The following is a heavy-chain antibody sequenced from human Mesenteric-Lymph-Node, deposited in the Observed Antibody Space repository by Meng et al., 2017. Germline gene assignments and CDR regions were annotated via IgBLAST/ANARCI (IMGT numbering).Heavy chain of an antibody. CDR3: VRSSGWVKTGFDP. Sequence: PRLQGSGLGLRKPSEALSLPCSVSGGSISTSGYYWGWIRQPPGKGLEWIGSIGHSGFTYYTPSLKSRVTVSIDTSRNQFSLWLTSVTAADTAVYYCVRSSGWVKTGFDPWGQGTLVTVSS. CDR2: IGHSGFT. V-gene: IGHV4-39*01. D-gene: IGHD6-19*01. CDR1: GGSISTSGYY. J-gene: IGHJ5*02.